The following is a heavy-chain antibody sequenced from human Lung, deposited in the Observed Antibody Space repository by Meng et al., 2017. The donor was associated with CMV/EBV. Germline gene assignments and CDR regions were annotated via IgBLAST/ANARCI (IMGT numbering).Heavy chain of an antibody. J-gene: IGHJ4*02. CDR3: ARAEADTGNFDY. D-gene: IGHD6-19*01. Sequence: GPPQESGPGLVKPSETLSLTCTVSGGSISSYYWSWIRQSAGKGLEWIGRIYTSGTTIYNPSLKSRLTLSLDTSKNQFSLKLNSVTAADTAVYYCARAEADTGNFDYWGQGTLVTVSS. V-gene: IGHV4-4*07. CDR1: GGSISSYY. CDR2: IYTSGTT.